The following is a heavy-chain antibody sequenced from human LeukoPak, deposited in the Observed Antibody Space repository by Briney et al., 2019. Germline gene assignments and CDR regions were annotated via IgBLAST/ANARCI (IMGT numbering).Heavy chain of an antibody. CDR3: ARRMKLAAKGDAFDI. J-gene: IGHJ3*02. D-gene: IGHD2-15*01. CDR2: IYYSGST. CDR1: GESINSDY. Sequence: SETLSLTCTVSGESINSDYWNWIRQPPGKGLEWIGFIYYSGSTNYNPSLKSRVTISVDASRNHFSLKLNSVTAADTAVYYCARRMKLAAKGDAFDIWGQGTMVTVSS. V-gene: IGHV4-59*08.